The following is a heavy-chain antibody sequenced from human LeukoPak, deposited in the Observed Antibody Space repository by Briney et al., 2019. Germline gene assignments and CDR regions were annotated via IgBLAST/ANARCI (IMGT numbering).Heavy chain of an antibody. D-gene: IGHD6-13*01. CDR1: GGSISSYY. J-gene: IGHJ6*03. CDR3: ARATNSQYSSSWYYYYYYMDV. Sequence: SETLSLTCTVSGGSISSYYWRWIRQPPGKGLEWIGYIYYSGSTNYNPSLKSRVTISVDTSKNQFSLKLISVTAADTAVYYCARATNSQYSSSWYYYYYYMDVWGKGTTVTISS. CDR2: IYYSGST. V-gene: IGHV4-59*01.